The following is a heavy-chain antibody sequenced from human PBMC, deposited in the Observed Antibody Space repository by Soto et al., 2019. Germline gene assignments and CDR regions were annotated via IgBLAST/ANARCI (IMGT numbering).Heavy chain of an antibody. Sequence: GGSLRLSCAASGFTFSSYVMHWVRQAPGKGLEWVAVIWYDGSNKYYADSVKGRFTISRDNSKNTLYLQMNSLRAEDTAVYYCARDRSIPYYYDSSGYYWFDPWGQGTLVTVSS. J-gene: IGHJ5*02. CDR2: IWYDGSNK. V-gene: IGHV3-33*01. D-gene: IGHD3-22*01. CDR3: ARDRSIPYYYDSSGYYWFDP. CDR1: GFTFSSYV.